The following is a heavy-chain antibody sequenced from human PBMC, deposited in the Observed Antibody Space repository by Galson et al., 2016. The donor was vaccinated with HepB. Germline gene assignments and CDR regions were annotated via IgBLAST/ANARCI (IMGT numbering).Heavy chain of an antibody. CDR1: GFSFSTYW. D-gene: IGHD2-15*01. CDR3: ARDIRGGGCCYGMDV. V-gene: IGHV3-7*01. Sequence: SLRLSCAASGFSFSTYWMNWVRQAPGKGLEWVANIKHDGTEKHYVDSVKGRFNISRDNAQNSLSLQMNSLRAEDTAVYYCARDIRGGGCCYGMDVWGQGATVTVSS. J-gene: IGHJ6*02. CDR2: IKHDGTEK.